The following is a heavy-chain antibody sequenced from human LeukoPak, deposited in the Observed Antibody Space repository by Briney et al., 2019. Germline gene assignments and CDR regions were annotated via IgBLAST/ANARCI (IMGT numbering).Heavy chain of an antibody. CDR1: GGSISSGDYY. J-gene: IGHJ4*02. Sequence: SETLSLTCTVSGGSISSGDYYWSWIRQPPGKGLEWIGYIYYSGSPYYNPSLKSRVTISVDTSKNQFSLKLSSVTAADTAMYYCARDPITMVRGVIPHSDYWGQGTLVTVSS. CDR2: IYYSGSP. CDR3: ARDPITMVRGVIPHSDY. D-gene: IGHD3-10*01. V-gene: IGHV4-30-4*08.